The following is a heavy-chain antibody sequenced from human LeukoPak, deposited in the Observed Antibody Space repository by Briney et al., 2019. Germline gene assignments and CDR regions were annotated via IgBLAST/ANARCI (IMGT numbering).Heavy chain of an antibody. D-gene: IGHD4-11*01. Sequence: GGSLRLPCAASGFTFSRYSMTWVRQGPGKGLEWVSYISSSSGAIFYADSVKGRFTISRDNAKSSLFLQMNNLRDEDTAVYYCARDYRYYFDYWGQGTLVTVSS. CDR2: ISSSSGAI. CDR1: GFTFSRYS. V-gene: IGHV3-48*02. CDR3: ARDYRYYFDY. J-gene: IGHJ4*02.